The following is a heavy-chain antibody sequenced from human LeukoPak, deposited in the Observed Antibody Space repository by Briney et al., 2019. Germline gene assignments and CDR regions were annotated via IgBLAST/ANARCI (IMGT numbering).Heavy chain of an antibody. V-gene: IGHV3-11*01. CDR2: ISSSGSTI. Sequence: GGSLRLSCAASGFTFSDYYMSWIRQAPGKGLEWVSYISSSGSTIYYADSVKGRFTISRDNAKNSLYLQMNSLRAEDTAVYYCAREERITMVRGGRFDYWGQGTLVTVSS. J-gene: IGHJ4*02. CDR3: AREERITMVRGGRFDY. CDR1: GFTFSDYY. D-gene: IGHD3-10*01.